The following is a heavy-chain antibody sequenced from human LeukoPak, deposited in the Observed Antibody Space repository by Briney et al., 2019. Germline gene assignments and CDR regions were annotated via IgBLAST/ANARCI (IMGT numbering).Heavy chain of an antibody. Sequence: SVKVSCKASGYTFTGYYMHWVRQAPGQGLEWMGGIIPIFGTANYAQKFQGRVTITTDESTSTAYMELSSLRSEDTAVYYCAREGFSGKERLGYYWGQGTLVTVSS. CDR1: GYTFTGYY. V-gene: IGHV1-69*05. CDR2: IIPIFGTA. J-gene: IGHJ4*02. CDR3: AREGFSGKERLGYY. D-gene: IGHD6-19*01.